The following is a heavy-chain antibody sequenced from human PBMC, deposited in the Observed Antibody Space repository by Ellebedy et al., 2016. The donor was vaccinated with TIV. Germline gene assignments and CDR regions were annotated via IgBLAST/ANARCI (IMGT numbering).Heavy chain of an antibody. V-gene: IGHV4-31*03. D-gene: IGHD1-26*01. CDR1: GGSISSGGYY. Sequence: MPSETLSPTCTVSGGSISSGGYYWSWIRQHPGKGLEWIGYIYYSGSTYYNPSLKSRVTISVDTSKNQFSLKLSSVTAADTAVYYCARVPFSGSYLREYYFDSWGPGTLVTVSS. J-gene: IGHJ4*02. CDR2: IYYSGST. CDR3: ARVPFSGSYLREYYFDS.